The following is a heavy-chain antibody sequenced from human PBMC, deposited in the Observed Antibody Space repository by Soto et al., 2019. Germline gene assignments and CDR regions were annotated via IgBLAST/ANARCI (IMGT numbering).Heavy chain of an antibody. V-gene: IGHV2-5*02. CDR2: IYWDDDE. D-gene: IGHD2-2*01. Sequence: QITLKESGPTLVKPTQTLTLTCTFSGFSLSTTAEGVGWIRQPSGKALEWLALIYWDDDERYSPSLKSRLTITKDTSKNQVVLTMTIVDPVDTATYYCAHGSCSSADCYPNPYLDYWGQGILVTVSS. CDR1: GFSLSTTAEG. J-gene: IGHJ4*02. CDR3: AHGSCSSADCYPNPYLDY.